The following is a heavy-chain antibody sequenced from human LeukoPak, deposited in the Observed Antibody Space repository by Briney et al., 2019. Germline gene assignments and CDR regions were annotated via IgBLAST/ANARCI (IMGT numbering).Heavy chain of an antibody. CDR2: ISWNSGSI. CDR1: GFTFDDYA. D-gene: IGHD5-24*01. J-gene: IGHJ4*02. Sequence: GGSLRLSCAASGFTFDDYAMHWVRQAPGKGLEWVSGISWNSGSIGYADSVKGRFTISRDNAKNSLYLQMDSLRAEDTALYYCAKDARDGYNVIDYFDYWGQGTLVTVSS. CDR3: AKDARDGYNVIDYFDY. V-gene: IGHV3-9*01.